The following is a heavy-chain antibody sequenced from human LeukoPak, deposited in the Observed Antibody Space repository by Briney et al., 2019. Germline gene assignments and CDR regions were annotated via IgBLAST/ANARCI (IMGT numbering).Heavy chain of an antibody. V-gene: IGHV1-2*02. Sequence: VASVKVSCKASGYTFTGCYMHWVRQAPGQGLEWMGWINPNSGGTNYAQKFQGRVTMTRDTSISTAYMELSRLRSDDTAVYYCARSVWSGYPDYWGQGTLVTVSS. CDR3: ARSVWSGYPDY. CDR1: GYTFTGCY. J-gene: IGHJ4*02. CDR2: INPNSGGT. D-gene: IGHD3-3*01.